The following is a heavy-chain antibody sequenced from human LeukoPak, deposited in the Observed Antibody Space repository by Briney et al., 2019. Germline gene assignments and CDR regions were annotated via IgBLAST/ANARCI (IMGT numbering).Heavy chain of an antibody. J-gene: IGHJ4*02. CDR1: GFTFRTYG. Sequence: SGGSLRLSCAASGFTFRTYGMHWVRQAPGKGLEWVATISHDGTNKNYGDSVKGRFTISRDNSRNTLYLQMNSLRPEDTAVYHCAKDWGNYFASGSSYLDNWGQGTLVTVSS. V-gene: IGHV3-30*18. CDR2: ISHDGTNK. D-gene: IGHD3-10*01. CDR3: AKDWGNYFASGSSYLDN.